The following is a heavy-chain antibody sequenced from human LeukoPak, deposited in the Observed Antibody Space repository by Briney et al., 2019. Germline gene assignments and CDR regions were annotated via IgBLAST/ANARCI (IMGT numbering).Heavy chain of an antibody. J-gene: IGHJ4*02. CDR3: ARDYDDFFDY. CDR2: IYNSGST. D-gene: IGHD5-12*01. V-gene: IGHV4-61*02. CDR1: GDSISSGGFY. Sequence: PSQTLSFTCTVSGDSISSGGFYWGWIRQPAGKGLEWIGRIYNSGSTNYNPSLRSRVTISVDTSKNQFSLKLNSVTAADTAVYYCARDYDDFFDYWGQGTLVTVSS.